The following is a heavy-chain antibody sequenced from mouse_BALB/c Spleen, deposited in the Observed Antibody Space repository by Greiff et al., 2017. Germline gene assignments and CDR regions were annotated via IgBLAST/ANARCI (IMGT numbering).Heavy chain of an antibody. CDR1: GFSLTGYG. J-gene: IGHJ4*01. CDR3: ARDSSITTVVEGAMDY. Sequence: VQLQQSGPGLVAPSQSLSITCTVSGFSLTGYGVNWVRQPPGKGLEWLGMIWGDGSTDYNSALKSRLSISKDNSKSQVFLKMNSLQTDDTARYYCARDSSITTVVEGAMDYWGQGTSVTVSS. V-gene: IGHV2-6-7*01. CDR2: IWGDGST. D-gene: IGHD1-1*01.